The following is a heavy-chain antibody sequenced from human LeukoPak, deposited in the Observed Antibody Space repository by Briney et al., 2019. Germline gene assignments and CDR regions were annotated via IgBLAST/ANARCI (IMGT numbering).Heavy chain of an antibody. CDR1: GFTFSSYS. D-gene: IGHD3-10*01. CDR2: ISSSSRYI. V-gene: IGHV3-21*01. CDR3: ARDLYGSGSYPPYYYYYGMDV. J-gene: IGHJ6*02. Sequence: GGSLRLSCAASGFTFSSYSMNWVRQAPGKGLEWVSSISSSSRYIYYANSVKGLFTISRDNAKKSLYLQMNRLRAEDTAVYYCARDLYGSGSYPPYYYYYGMDVWGQGTTVTVSS.